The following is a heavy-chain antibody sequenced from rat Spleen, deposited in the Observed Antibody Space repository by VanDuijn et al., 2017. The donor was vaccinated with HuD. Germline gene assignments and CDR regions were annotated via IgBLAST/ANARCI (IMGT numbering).Heavy chain of an antibody. J-gene: IGHJ2*01. CDR2: IIYDGSST. CDR1: GFTFSDYA. Sequence: EVQLVESGGDLVQPGRSMKLSCAASGFTFSDYAMAWVRQAPKKGLEWVATIIYDGSSTYYRDSVKGRFTISRDNAKSTLSLQMDSLRSEDTATYYCARRHYGYTDYFDYWGQGVMVTVSS. V-gene: IGHV5-7*01. D-gene: IGHD1-4*01. CDR3: ARRHYGYTDYFDY.